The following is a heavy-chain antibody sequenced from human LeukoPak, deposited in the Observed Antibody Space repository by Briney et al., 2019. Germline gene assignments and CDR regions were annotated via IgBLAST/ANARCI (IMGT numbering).Heavy chain of an antibody. D-gene: IGHD1-1*01. CDR2: ISSSSSYI. J-gene: IGHJ3*02. V-gene: IGHV3-21*01. CDR3: ARDRPPXILTMEDAFDI. CDR1: GFTFSSYS. Sequence: PGGSLRLSCAASGFTFSSYSMNWVRQAPGKGLEWVSSISSSSSYIYYADSVKGRFTISRDNAKNSLYLQMNSLRAEDTAVYYCARDRPPXILTMEDAFDIWGQGTMVXVSS.